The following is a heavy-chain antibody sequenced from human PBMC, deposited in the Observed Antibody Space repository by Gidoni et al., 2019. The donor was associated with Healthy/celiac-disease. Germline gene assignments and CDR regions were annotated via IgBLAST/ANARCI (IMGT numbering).Heavy chain of an antibody. CDR2: ISSNGGST. D-gene: IGHD3-3*01. V-gene: IGHV3-64D*06. Sequence: EVQLVESGGGLVQPGGSLRLSCSASGFPFSSYAMHWVRQAPGKGLEYVSAISSNGGSTYYADSVKGRFTISRDNSKNTLYLQMSSLRAEDTAVYYCVKVDYDFWSGYYTPGIAEGYGMDVWGQGTTVTVSS. J-gene: IGHJ6*02. CDR1: GFPFSSYA. CDR3: VKVDYDFWSGYYTPGIAEGYGMDV.